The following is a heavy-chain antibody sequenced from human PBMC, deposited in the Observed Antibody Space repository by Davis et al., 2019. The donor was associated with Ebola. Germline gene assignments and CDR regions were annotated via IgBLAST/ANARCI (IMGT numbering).Heavy chain of an antibody. Sequence: SETLSLTCTVSGASVSSAKHYWSWIRQPPGKGLEWIGYIYYSGSTTYNPSLKSRVTMSVDTSKDQFSLNLNSVIAADTAVYYCARAQFPTTSDHWGQGTLVTVSS. CDR3: ARAQFPTTSDH. CDR1: GASVSSAKHY. J-gene: IGHJ4*02. D-gene: IGHD1-1*01. V-gene: IGHV4-61*01. CDR2: IYYSGST.